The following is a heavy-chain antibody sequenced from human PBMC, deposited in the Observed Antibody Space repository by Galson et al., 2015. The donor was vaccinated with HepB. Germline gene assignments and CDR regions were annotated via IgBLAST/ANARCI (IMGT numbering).Heavy chain of an antibody. CDR1: GFTFSGSA. Sequence: SLRLSCAASGFTFSGSAMHWVRQASGKGLEWVGRIRSKANSYATAYAASVKGRFTISRDDSKNTLYLQMNSLRDEDTAVYYCARWNDAFDVWGQGTMVIVSS. CDR2: IRSKANSYAT. CDR3: ARWNDAFDV. J-gene: IGHJ3*01. V-gene: IGHV3-73*01. D-gene: IGHD1-1*01.